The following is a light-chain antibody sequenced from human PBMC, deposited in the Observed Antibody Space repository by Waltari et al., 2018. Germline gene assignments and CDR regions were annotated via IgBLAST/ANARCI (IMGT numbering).Light chain of an antibody. V-gene: IGLV3-1*01. J-gene: IGLJ2*01. CDR1: HLADKN. Sequence: SYELTQPPSVSVSPGQTVSITCSGDHLADKNLCWYQQKPGQSPTLLIYQTGMRPAGIPERFSGSNAGNTATLTISGTQPMDGADYYCQAWDSSPHVVFGGGTKLTVL. CDR2: QTG. CDR3: QAWDSSPHVV.